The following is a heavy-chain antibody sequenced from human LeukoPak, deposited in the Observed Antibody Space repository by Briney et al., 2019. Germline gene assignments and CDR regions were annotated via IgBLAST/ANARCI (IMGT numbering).Heavy chain of an antibody. J-gene: IGHJ6*03. CDR3: AKGQSPYYYYYYMDV. CDR2: ISGSGGST. CDR1: GFTFSSYA. Sequence: GGSLRLSCAASGFTFSSYAMSWVRQAPGKGLEWVSAISGSGGSTYYADSVKGRFTISRDNSKNTLYLQMNSLRAEDTAVYYCAKGQSPYYYYYYMDVWGKGTTVTVSS. V-gene: IGHV3-23*01.